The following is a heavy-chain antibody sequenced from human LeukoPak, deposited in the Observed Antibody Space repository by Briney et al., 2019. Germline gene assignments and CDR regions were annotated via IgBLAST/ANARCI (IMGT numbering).Heavy chain of an antibody. Sequence: GGSLRLSCAASGFTVSSNYMSWVRQAPGKGLEWVGRIRSKSDGGTPDYAAPVKGRFLISREDSRDALYLQMNSLRVEDTAVYYCTTWTDLYDYWGQGTLVAVSS. CDR3: TTWTDLYDY. V-gene: IGHV3-15*01. J-gene: IGHJ4*02. CDR1: GFTVSSNY. D-gene: IGHD3/OR15-3a*01. CDR2: IRSKSDGGTP.